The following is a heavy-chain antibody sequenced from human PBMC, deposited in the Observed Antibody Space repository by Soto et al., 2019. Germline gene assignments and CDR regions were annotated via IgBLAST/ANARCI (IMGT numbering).Heavy chain of an antibody. Sequence: SVKVSCKASGGTFSSYAISWVRQAPGQGLEWMGGIIPIFGTANYAQKFQGRVTMTRNTSISTAYMELSSLRSEDTAVYYCARGHVLLWFGELLDYYYGMDVWGQGTTVTVSS. CDR2: IIPIFGTA. CDR3: ARGHVLLWFGELLDYYYGMDV. D-gene: IGHD3-10*01. CDR1: GGTFSSYA. J-gene: IGHJ6*02. V-gene: IGHV1-69*05.